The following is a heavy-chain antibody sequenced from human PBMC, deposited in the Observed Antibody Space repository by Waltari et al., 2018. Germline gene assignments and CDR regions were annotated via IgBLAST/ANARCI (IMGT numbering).Heavy chain of an antibody. CDR3: ARLAPRTYRSPVPGRHYYYGMDV. Sequence: EEQLLESGGGLVQPGDSLRLSCAGSGFRFSNYWMNWVRQAPGKGLVVAARISDGETSIGYADSVKGRFTISRDNAKNTVYLQMKRLRVEDTAVYYCARLAPRTYRSPVPGRHYYYGMDVWGQGTTVTVSS. V-gene: IGHV3-74*01. CDR2: ISDGETSI. D-gene: IGHD6-19*01. CDR1: GFRFSNYW. J-gene: IGHJ6*02.